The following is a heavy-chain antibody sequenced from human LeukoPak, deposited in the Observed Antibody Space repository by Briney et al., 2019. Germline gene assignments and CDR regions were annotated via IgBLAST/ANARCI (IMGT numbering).Heavy chain of an antibody. CDR3: ARGFTVPAATAQTFNWFDP. J-gene: IGHJ5*02. V-gene: IGHV1-46*01. Sequence: AASVKVSCKASGYTFTSYYMHWVRQAPGQGLEWMGIINPSGGSTSYAQKFQGRVTMTRNTSTSTVYMGLSSLRSEDTAVYYCARGFTVPAATAQTFNWFDPWGQGTLVTVSS. D-gene: IGHD2-2*01. CDR2: INPSGGST. CDR1: GYTFTSYY.